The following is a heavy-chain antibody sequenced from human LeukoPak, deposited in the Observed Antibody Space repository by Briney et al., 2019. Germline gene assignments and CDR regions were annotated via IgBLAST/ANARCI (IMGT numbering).Heavy chain of an antibody. J-gene: IGHJ3*02. D-gene: IGHD6-13*01. V-gene: IGHV3-30*03. CDR2: ISYDGSNK. Sequence: GGSLRLSCAASGFTFSSYGMHWVRQAPGKGLEWVAVISYDGSNKYYADSVKGRFTISRDNSKNTLYLQMNSLRAEDTAVYYCARDRPPYSSSWYSPWGAFDIWGQGTMVTVSS. CDR1: GFTFSSYG. CDR3: ARDRPPYSSSWYSPWGAFDI.